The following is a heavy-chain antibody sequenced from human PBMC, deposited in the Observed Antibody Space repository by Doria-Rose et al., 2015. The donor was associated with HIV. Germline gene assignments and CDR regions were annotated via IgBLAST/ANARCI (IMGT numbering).Heavy chain of an antibody. V-gene: IGHV2-26*01. D-gene: IGHD6-13*01. CDR2: IFSDDER. CDR3: ARIKSSRWYHKYYFDF. J-gene: IGHJ4*02. CDR1: GVSLSSPGMG. Sequence: QVTLKESGPVLVKPTETLTLTCTVSGVSLSSPGMGVSWIRQPPGKALEWLANIFSDDERSYKTSLKSRLTISRDTSKSQVVLTMTDMDPVDTATYYCARIKSSRWYHKYYFDFWGQGTLFIVSA.